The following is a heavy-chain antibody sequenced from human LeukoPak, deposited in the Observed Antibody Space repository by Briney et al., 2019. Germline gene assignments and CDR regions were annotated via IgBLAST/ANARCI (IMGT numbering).Heavy chain of an antibody. CDR2: IYTSGST. CDR1: GGSISSYY. Sequence: SETLSLTCTVSGGSISSYYWSWIRQPAGKGLEWIGRIYTSGSTNYNPSLKSRVTMSVDTSKNQFSLKLSSVTAADTAVYYCARGYYDSSGYYYLFDYWGQGTLVTVSS. J-gene: IGHJ4*02. CDR3: ARGYYDSSGYYYLFDY. D-gene: IGHD3-22*01. V-gene: IGHV4-4*07.